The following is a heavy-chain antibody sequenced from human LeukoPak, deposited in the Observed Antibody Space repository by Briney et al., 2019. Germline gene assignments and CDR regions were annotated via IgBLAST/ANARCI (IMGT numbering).Heavy chain of an antibody. Sequence: GGSLRLSCAASGFTFDDYAMHWVRQAPGKGLEWVSGISWNSGSIGYADSVKGRFTISRDNAKNSLYLQMNSLRAEDTALNYCAKDRSSSWYSASDYWGQGTLVTVSS. CDR3: AKDRSSSWYSASDY. J-gene: IGHJ4*02. D-gene: IGHD6-13*01. V-gene: IGHV3-9*01. CDR2: ISWNSGSI. CDR1: GFTFDDYA.